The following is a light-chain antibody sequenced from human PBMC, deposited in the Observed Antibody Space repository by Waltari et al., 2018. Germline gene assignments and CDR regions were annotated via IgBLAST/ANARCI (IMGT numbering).Light chain of an antibody. CDR1: SGHRNNT. J-gene: IGLJ3*02. CDR3: QIGGHGTWV. Sequence: QLLLTQSPSASASLVASVKLTCTLDSGHRNNTVSWLQRRPEKGPRYLMKVNSDGSHPKGDDIPDRFPGSSSGPERYLTSSSRQSEDEADYYCQIGGHGTWVFGGGTKLTVV. CDR2: VNSDGSH. V-gene: IGLV4-69*01.